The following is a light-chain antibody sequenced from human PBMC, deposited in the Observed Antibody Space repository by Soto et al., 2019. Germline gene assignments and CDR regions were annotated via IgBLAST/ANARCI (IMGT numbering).Light chain of an antibody. V-gene: IGKV3-20*01. CDR2: GAS. CDR3: QQYGSSLWT. Sequence: EIVLTQSPGTLSLSPGGRATLSCRASQSVSSTYLAWYQQKPGQAPRLLIYGASSRATGIPDRFSGSGSGKGLPLTISRLEPEDFAVYSCQQYGSSLWTFGPGTKVDIK. CDR1: QSVSSTY. J-gene: IGKJ1*01.